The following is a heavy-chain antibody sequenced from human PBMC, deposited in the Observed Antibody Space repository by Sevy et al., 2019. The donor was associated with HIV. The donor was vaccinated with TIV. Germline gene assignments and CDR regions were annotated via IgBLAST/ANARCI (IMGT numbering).Heavy chain of an antibody. Sequence: GGSLRLSCAASGFTFSNAWMSWVRQAPGKGLEWVGRIKSKTDGGTTDYAAPVKGRFTISSDDSKNTLYLQMNSLKTVDTAVYYCTTDSDCTNGVCYTGDGYYYYMDVWGKGTTVTVSS. CDR2: IKSKTDGGTT. CDR1: GFTFSNAW. D-gene: IGHD2-8*01. V-gene: IGHV3-15*01. CDR3: TTDSDCTNGVCYTGDGYYYYMDV. J-gene: IGHJ6*03.